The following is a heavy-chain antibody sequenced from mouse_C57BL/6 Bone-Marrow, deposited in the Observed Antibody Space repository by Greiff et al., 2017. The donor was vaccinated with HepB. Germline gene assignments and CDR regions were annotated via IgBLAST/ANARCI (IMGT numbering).Heavy chain of an antibody. CDR1: GFTFSDYG. Sequence: EVKLLESGGGLVQPGGSLKLSCAASGFTFSDYGMAWVRQAPRKGPEWVAFISNLAYSIYYADTVTGRFTISRENAKNTLYLERSSLRSEDTATYYCARKGLSSKAMDYWGQGTSVTVSS. CDR2: ISNLAYSI. V-gene: IGHV5-15*01. J-gene: IGHJ4*01. CDR3: ARKGLSSKAMDY. D-gene: IGHD1-1*01.